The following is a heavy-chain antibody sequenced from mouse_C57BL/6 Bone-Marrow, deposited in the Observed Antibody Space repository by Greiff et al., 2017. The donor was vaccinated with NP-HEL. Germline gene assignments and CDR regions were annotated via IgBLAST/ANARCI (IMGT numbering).Heavy chain of an antibody. D-gene: IGHD1-1*01. CDR3: AREDHYYGSWYFDV. J-gene: IGHJ1*03. CDR1: GFSLTSYA. Sequence: VKLVESGPGLVAPSQSLSITCTVSGFSLTSYAISWVRQPPGKGLEWLGVIWTGGGTNYNSALKSRLSISKDNSKSQVFLKMNSLQTDDTARYYCAREDHYYGSWYFDVWGTGTTVTVSS. CDR2: IWTGGGT. V-gene: IGHV2-9-1*01.